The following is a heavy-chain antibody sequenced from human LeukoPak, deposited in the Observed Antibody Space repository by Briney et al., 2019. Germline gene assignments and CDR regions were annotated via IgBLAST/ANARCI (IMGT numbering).Heavy chain of an antibody. J-gene: IGHJ4*02. D-gene: IGHD3-9*01. CDR3: ARGLRYFDWLSYPIY. CDR2: ISAYNGNT. CDR1: GYTFTSYG. Sequence: GASAKVSCKASGYTFTSYGISWVRQAPGQGLEWMGWISAYNGNTNYAQKLQGRVTMTTDTSTSTAYMELRSLRSDGTAVYYCARGLRYFDWLSYPIYWGQGTLVTVSS. V-gene: IGHV1-18*01.